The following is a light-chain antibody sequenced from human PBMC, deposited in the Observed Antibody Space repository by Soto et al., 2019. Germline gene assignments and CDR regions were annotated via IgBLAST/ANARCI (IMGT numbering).Light chain of an antibody. Sequence: DIVLTQSPATLSLSPGERATLSCRASQNIHSYLAWYQQKPGQAPRLLIYATSNRATGIPARFSGSGSGTDFTLTISRLEPEDFAVYYCQQYGSSLTLGGGTKVDIK. CDR3: QQYGSSLT. CDR2: ATS. CDR1: QNIHSY. V-gene: IGKV3-20*01. J-gene: IGKJ4*01.